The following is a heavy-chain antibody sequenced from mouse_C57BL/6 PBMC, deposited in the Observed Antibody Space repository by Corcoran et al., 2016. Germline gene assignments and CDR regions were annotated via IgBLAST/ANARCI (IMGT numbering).Heavy chain of an antibody. CDR1: GYTFTDYN. Sequence: EVQLQQSGPELVKPGASVKIPCKASGYTFTDYNMDWVKQSHGKSLEWIGDINPNNGGTIYNQKFKGKATLTVDKSSSTAYMELRSLTSEDTAVYYCARKNYSNSFDYWGQGTTLTVSS. CDR3: ARKNYSNSFDY. J-gene: IGHJ2*01. V-gene: IGHV1-18*01. D-gene: IGHD2-5*01. CDR2: INPNNGGT.